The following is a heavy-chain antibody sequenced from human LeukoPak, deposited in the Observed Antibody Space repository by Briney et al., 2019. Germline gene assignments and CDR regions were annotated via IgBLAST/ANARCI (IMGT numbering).Heavy chain of an antibody. V-gene: IGHV1-8*01. D-gene: IGHD3-3*01. J-gene: IGHJ5*02. CDR3: ARDFYYDLWSGYYNNWFGP. CDR2: MNPNGGNT. CDR1: GYTFPSYD. Sequence: GAPVKVSCKASGYTFPSYDINWVRQASGQGLEGMGWMNPNGGNTGCAQKIPGRDTMTRIYSIRTAYMELSRLGYEGAAVYYCARDFYYDLWSGYYNNWFGPWGQGTLVTV.